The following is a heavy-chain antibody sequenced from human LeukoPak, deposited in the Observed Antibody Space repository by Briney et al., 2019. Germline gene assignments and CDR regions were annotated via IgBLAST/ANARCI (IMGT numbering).Heavy chain of an antibody. Sequence: GGSLRLSCAVSGFTFSSYVMNWVRQAPGKGLEWVSGISGGGDRIYYADSVKGRFTISRDNSNNSLSLQMNSLRAEDTAVYYCARSLGGSFDYWGQGTLVTFSS. V-gene: IGHV3-23*01. J-gene: IGHJ4*02. CDR2: ISGGGDRI. D-gene: IGHD1-26*01. CDR1: GFTFSSYV. CDR3: ARSLGGSFDY.